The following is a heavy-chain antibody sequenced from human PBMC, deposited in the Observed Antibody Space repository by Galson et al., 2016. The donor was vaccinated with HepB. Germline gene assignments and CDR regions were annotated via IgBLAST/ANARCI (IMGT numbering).Heavy chain of an antibody. CDR3: ARGYLKVDLTLAGSDWFDP. D-gene: IGHD6-19*01. J-gene: IGHJ5*02. CDR1: RGPFSGYY. Sequence: SETLSPTCAVYRGPFSGYYWSWIRQPPGSGLEWIGEINLSGSTNYNPSLKSQVTISIDTSKNQFSLNLNSVTAADTAVYYCARGYLKVDLTLAGSDWFDPWGQGTLVTVSS. CDR2: INLSGST. V-gene: IGHV4-34*01.